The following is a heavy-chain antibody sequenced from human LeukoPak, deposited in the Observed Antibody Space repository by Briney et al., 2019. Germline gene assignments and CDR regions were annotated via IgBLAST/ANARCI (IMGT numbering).Heavy chain of an antibody. CDR2: IKYDGSYT. CDR3: AKSQSGSCSGGSCSCDY. Sequence: GGSLRLSCATPGFTLSLAWMHWVRQAPGKGLEWVSRIKYDGSYTNYADSVKGRFTISRDNAKNTLYLQMNSLRAEDTAVYYCAKSQSGSCSGGSCSCDYWGQGTLVTVSS. V-gene: IGHV3-74*01. J-gene: IGHJ4*02. D-gene: IGHD2-15*01. CDR1: GFTLSLAW.